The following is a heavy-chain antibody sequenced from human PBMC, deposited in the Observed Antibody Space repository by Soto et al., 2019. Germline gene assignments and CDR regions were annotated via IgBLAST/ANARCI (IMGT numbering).Heavy chain of an antibody. CDR3: ATQDFRGPAGTT. V-gene: IGHV3-23*01. Sequence: GGSLRLSCAASGFTFSRYAMGWVRQAPGKGLEWVSVIAGNGGNIHYVDSVKGRFTISRDNSKNTLYLQMNSLRVEDTAVYNSATQDFRGPAGTTWGQGTLVTVSS. J-gene: IGHJ4*02. CDR2: IAGNGGNI. D-gene: IGHD1-1*01. CDR1: GFTFSRYA.